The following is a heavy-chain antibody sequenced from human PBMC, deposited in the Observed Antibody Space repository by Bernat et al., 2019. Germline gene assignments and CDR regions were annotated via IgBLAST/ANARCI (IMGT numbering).Heavy chain of an antibody. V-gene: IGHV3-11*05. Sequence: QVQLVESGGGLVKPGGSLRLPCPASGFTFSDYYMSWIRQAPATGLAWVSYISSSSSYTNYADSVKGRFTISRDNAKNSLYLQMNSLRAEDTAVYYCARGTSTSAPYMDVWGKGTTVTVSS. CDR1: GFTFSDYY. J-gene: IGHJ6*03. CDR2: ISSSSSYT. CDR3: ARGTSTSAPYMDV.